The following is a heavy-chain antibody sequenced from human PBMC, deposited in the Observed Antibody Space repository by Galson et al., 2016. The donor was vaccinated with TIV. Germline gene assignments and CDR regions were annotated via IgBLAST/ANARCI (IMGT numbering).Heavy chain of an antibody. D-gene: IGHD5-18*01. Sequence: SLRLSCAASGFTFSSYGMHWVRQAPGKGLEWMAIISYDGSDKDYTDSVKGRFTISRDKSKNTLYLQMDSVRVEDTATYYCARIHRSYGMDVWGQGTTVTVSS. J-gene: IGHJ6*02. CDR3: ARIHRSYGMDV. CDR2: ISYDGSDK. CDR1: GFTFSSYG. V-gene: IGHV3-33*01.